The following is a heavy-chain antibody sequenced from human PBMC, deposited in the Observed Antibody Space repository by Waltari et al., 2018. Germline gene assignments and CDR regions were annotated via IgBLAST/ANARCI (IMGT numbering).Heavy chain of an antibody. CDR1: GFTFSSYE. CDR3: ARDFWSGYYSPTWGMDV. Sequence: EVQLVESGGGLVQPGGSLRLSCAASGFTFSSYEMNWVRQAPGKGLEWVSYISSSGSTIYYADSVKGRFTISRDNAKNSRYLQMNSLRAEDTAVYYCARDFWSGYYSPTWGMDVWGQGTTVTVSS. V-gene: IGHV3-48*03. J-gene: IGHJ6*02. D-gene: IGHD3-3*01. CDR2: ISSSGSTI.